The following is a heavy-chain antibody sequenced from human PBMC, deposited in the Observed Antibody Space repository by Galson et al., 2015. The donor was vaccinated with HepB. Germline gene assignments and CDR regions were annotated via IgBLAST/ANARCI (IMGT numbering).Heavy chain of an antibody. D-gene: IGHD3-22*01. J-gene: IGHJ4*02. CDR1: GFTFSGSA. CDR2: IRSKANSYAT. Sequence: SLRLSCAASGFTFSGSAMHWVRQASGKGLEWVGRIRSKANSYATAYAASVKGRFTISRDNSKNTAYLQMNSLKTEDTAVYYCTSIHYYDSSGYFRFDYWGQGTLVTVSS. CDR3: TSIHYYDSSGYFRFDY. V-gene: IGHV3-73*01.